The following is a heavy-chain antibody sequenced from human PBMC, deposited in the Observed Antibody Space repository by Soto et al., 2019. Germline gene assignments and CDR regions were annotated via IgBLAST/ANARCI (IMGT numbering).Heavy chain of an antibody. Sequence: GGSLRLSCAASGFTFSSYDMHWVRQATGKGLEWVSAIGTAGDTYYPGSVKGRFTISRENAKNSLYLQMNSLRAEDTAVYYCARAQDVLLWFGELLGGMDVWGQGTTVTVSS. V-gene: IGHV3-13*01. D-gene: IGHD3-10*01. J-gene: IGHJ6*02. CDR2: IGTAGDT. CDR3: ARAQDVLLWFGELLGGMDV. CDR1: GFTFSSYD.